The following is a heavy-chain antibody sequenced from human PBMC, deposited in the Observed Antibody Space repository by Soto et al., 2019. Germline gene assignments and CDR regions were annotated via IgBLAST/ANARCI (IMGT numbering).Heavy chain of an antibody. CDR1: GGSISSGGYY. D-gene: IGHD2-2*02. CDR3: AAFHSVVPAAILEIYYYGMDV. Sequence: SEPLSLTGTVSGGSISSGGYYWSWIRQHPGKGLEWIGYIYYSGSTYYNPSLKSRVTISVDTSKNQFSLKLSSVTAADTAVYYCAAFHSVVPAAILEIYYYGMDVWGQGTTVTVSS. V-gene: IGHV4-31*03. J-gene: IGHJ6*02. CDR2: IYYSGST.